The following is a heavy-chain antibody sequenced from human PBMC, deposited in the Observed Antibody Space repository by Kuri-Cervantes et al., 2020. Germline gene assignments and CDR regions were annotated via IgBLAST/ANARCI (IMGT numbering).Heavy chain of an antibody. J-gene: IGHJ3*02. V-gene: IGHV4-38-2*02. CDR2: IYHSGST. CDR1: GGSISSGYY. Sequence: SETLSLTCTVSGGSISSGYYWGWIRQPPGKGLEWIGSIYHSGSTYYNPSLKSRVTISVDTSKNQFSLKLSSVTAADTAVYYCARVSYCSGGSCYHLSYAFDIWGQGTMVTVSS. CDR3: ARVSYCSGGSCYHLSYAFDI. D-gene: IGHD2-15*01.